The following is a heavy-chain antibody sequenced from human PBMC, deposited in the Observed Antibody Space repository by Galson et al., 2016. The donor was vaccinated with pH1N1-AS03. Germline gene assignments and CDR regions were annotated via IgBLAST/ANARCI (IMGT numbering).Heavy chain of an antibody. CDR2: ISSSSSYI. V-gene: IGHV3-21*01. Sequence: SLRLSCAVSGFTFSSYSMNWVRQAPGKGLEWVSSISSSSSYIYYADSVKGRFTVSRDNARNSLYLHISSLRAEDTSVYYCARPNDNYYYYSGMNVCCQGTTGTV. D-gene: IGHD1-1*01. CDR3: ARPNDNYYYYSGMNV. J-gene: IGHJ6*02. CDR1: GFTFSSYS.